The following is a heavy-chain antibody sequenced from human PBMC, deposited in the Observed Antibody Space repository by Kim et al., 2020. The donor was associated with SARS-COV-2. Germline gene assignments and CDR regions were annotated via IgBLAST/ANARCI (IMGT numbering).Heavy chain of an antibody. J-gene: IGHJ6*02. CDR1: GFMFSDDY. Sequence: GGSLRLSCAASGFMFSDDYMSWIRQAPGKGLELVAYISSGGDYIKHADSVEGRLTISRDNAKNSLYLQMNSLRDEDTAIYYCARERPTAVENYYFGLDVWGRGTTVTVSS. CDR2: ISSGGDYI. CDR3: ARERPTAVENYYFGLDV. D-gene: IGHD2-21*02. V-gene: IGHV3-11*05.